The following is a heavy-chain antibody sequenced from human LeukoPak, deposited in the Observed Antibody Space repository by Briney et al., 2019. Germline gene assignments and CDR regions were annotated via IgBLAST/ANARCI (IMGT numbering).Heavy chain of an antibody. CDR1: GGAISSYY. CDR2: MFYSGST. V-gene: IGHV4-59*08. CDR3: ARGGLMVHAHDAFDI. D-gene: IGHD2-8*01. J-gene: IGHJ3*02. Sequence: SETLSLTCTVSGGAISSYYWSWVRQPPGKGLEWIGYMFYSGSTNSNPSLKSRLTISVDTSKNQLSLKLTSVTAADTAVYYCARGGLMVHAHDAFDIWGQGTMVTVSS.